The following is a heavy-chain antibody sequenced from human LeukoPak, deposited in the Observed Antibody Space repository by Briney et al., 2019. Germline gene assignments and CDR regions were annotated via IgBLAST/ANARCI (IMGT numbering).Heavy chain of an antibody. CDR1: GYTFTNYW. J-gene: IGHJ4*02. CDR3: ARHKPAATDY. CDR2: IYPGDSDT. Sequence: GESLKISCTGSGYTFTNYWIAGVRHMPGKGLEWMGAIYPGDSDTRYTPSFQGQVTISADKSSSTAYLQWSSLKASDTAMYYCARHKPAATDYWGQGTLITVSS. V-gene: IGHV5-51*01. D-gene: IGHD6-13*01.